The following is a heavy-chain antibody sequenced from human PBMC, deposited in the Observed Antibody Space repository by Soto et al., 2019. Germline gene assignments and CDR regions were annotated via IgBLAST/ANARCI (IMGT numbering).Heavy chain of an antibody. CDR2: IYCSGIT. D-gene: IGHD3-10*02. CDR3: ARDQSMFGELYHYGMGV. J-gene: IGHJ6*02. Sequence: SEGLSVAWTESVGSISFGDYSKSWIRQPPGKGLEWIGYIYCSGITYYTPSLKSRVPISVDTSKNQFSLKLRSLTAADTAVYYCARDQSMFGELYHYGMGVWVQGTPVPASS. CDR1: VGSISFGDYS. V-gene: IGHV4-30-4*01.